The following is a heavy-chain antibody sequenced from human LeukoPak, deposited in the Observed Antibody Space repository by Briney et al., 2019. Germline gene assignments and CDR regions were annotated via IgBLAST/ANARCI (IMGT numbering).Heavy chain of an antibody. J-gene: IGHJ4*02. V-gene: IGHV4-31*03. D-gene: IGHD3-10*01. CDR3: ARTHRYSGFDY. CDR1: GGSISSGGYY. Sequence: SETLSLTCTVSGGSISSGGYYWSWIRQHPGKGLEWIGCIYYSGSTYYNPSLKSRVTISVDTSKNQFSLKLSSVTAADTAVYYCARTHRYSGFDYWGQGTLVTVSS. CDR2: IYYSGST.